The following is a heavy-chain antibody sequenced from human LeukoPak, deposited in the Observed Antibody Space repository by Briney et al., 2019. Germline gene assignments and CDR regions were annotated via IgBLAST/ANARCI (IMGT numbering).Heavy chain of an antibody. V-gene: IGHV3-73*01. Sequence: PGGSLRLSCAASGFTFSGSAMHWVRQASGKGLEWVGRIRSKPHSYATAYAASVKGRFTLSRDDSKNTLYLQMNSLKTEDTAVYYCTTDGTMIVVVPIDAFDIWGQGTMVTVSS. CDR2: IRSKPHSYAT. J-gene: IGHJ3*02. D-gene: IGHD3-22*01. CDR1: GFTFSGSA. CDR3: TTDGTMIVVVPIDAFDI.